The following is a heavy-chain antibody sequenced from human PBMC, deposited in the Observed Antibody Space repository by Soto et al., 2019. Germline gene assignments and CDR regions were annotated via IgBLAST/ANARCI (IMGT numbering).Heavy chain of an antibody. CDR2: INPNSGGT. V-gene: IGHV1-2*02. Sequence: ASVKVSCKASGYTFTCYYMHWVRQAPGQGLEWMGWINPNSGGTNYAQKFQGRVTMTRDTSISTAYMELSRLRSDDTAVYYCARVAAPAANWFDPWGQGTLVTVSS. D-gene: IGHD6-13*01. CDR1: GYTFTCYY. J-gene: IGHJ5*02. CDR3: ARVAAPAANWFDP.